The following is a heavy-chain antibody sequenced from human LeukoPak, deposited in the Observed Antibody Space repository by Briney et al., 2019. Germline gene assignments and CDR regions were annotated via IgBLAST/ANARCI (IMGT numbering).Heavy chain of an antibody. D-gene: IGHD3-22*01. V-gene: IGHV4-34*01. CDR3: XXXXXXXXYDSSGYRVAFDI. CDR2: VNHSGST. CDR1: GGSFSGYY. J-gene: IGHJ3*02. Sequence: SETLSLTCAVYGGSFSGYYWSWIRQPPGKGLEWIGEVNHSGSTNYNPSLKSRVTISVDTSKNQFSLKLSSVTAADTAVYYCXXXXXXXXYDSSGYRVAFDIWGQGTMVTVSS.